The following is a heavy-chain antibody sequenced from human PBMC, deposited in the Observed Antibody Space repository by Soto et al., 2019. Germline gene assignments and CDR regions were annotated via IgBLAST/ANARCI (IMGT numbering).Heavy chain of an antibody. CDR3: ARGEAARIERWFDA. CDR1: GGSIGSATYC. V-gene: IGHV4-31*03. CDR2: IHYSGST. D-gene: IGHD6-6*01. J-gene: IGHJ5*02. Sequence: KPSETLSLTCTVSGGSIGSATYCWTWIRQHPRKGLEWIGYIHYSGSTHYNPSLKSRVKMSLDTSKNHFSLKLDSVTAADTALYYCARGEAARIERWFDAWGQGILVTVSS.